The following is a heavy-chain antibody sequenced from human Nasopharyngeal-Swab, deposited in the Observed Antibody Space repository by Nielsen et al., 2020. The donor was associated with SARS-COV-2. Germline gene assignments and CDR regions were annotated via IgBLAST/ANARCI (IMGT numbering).Heavy chain of an antibody. CDR3: AKDTIPDYYDSSGYLYYFDY. CDR2: ISWNSGST. D-gene: IGHD3-22*01. Sequence: SLKISCAASGFTFDDYAMHWVRQAPGKGLEWVSGISWNSGSTGYADSVKGRFTISRDNAKNSLYLQMNSLRAEDTALYYCAKDTIPDYYDSSGYLYYFDYWGQGTLVTVSS. CDR1: GFTFDDYA. V-gene: IGHV3-9*01. J-gene: IGHJ4*02.